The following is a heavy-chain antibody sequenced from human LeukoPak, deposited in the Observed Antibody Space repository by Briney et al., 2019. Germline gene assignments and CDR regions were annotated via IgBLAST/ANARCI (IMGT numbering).Heavy chain of an antibody. J-gene: IGHJ3*01. CDR1: GYSISSGYY. V-gene: IGHV4-38-2*02. CDR3: ARDRGLNYYGSGSHYTSTQYAFDF. CDR2: ISYSGTT. Sequence: SETLSLTCAVSGYSISSGYYCGWIRQPPGSGLEWTSSISYSGTTYYNPSLNSRVTISIDTSKNQFSLKLTSVTAADTAVYYCARDRGLNYYGSGSHYTSTQYAFDFWGQGTMVTVSS. D-gene: IGHD3-10*01.